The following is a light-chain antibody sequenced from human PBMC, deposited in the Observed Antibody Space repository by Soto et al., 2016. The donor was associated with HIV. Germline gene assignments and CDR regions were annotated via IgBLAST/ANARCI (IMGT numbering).Light chain of an antibody. V-gene: IGLV3-21*03. CDR3: QVWDRNTDQYA. J-gene: IGLJ1*01. CDR1: NIGSKS. CDR2: DDS. Sequence: SYELTQPPSVSVAPGKTARINCGGNNIGSKSVQWYQQKPGQAPVVVVYDDSDRPSGIPERFSGSNSGNTATLTISRVEAGDEADYYCQVWDRNTDQYAFGTGTKVSVL.